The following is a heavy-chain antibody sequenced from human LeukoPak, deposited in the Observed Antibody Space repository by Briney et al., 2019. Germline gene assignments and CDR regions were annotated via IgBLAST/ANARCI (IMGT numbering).Heavy chain of an antibody. D-gene: IGHD6-19*01. V-gene: IGHV1-24*01. Sequence: VASVKGSCKVSGYTLTELSMHWVRQAPGKGLEWMGGFDPEDGETIYAQKFQGRVTMTEDTSTDTAYMELSSLRSEDTAVYYCATVSIIAVAGTPFDYWGQGTLVTVSS. CDR1: GYTLTELS. J-gene: IGHJ4*02. CDR2: FDPEDGET. CDR3: ATVSIIAVAGTPFDY.